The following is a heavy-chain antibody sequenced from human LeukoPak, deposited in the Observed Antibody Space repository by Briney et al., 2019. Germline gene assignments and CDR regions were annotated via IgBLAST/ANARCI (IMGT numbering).Heavy chain of an antibody. V-gene: IGHV3-23*01. CDR1: GFTFSSYA. D-gene: IGHD3-16*01. J-gene: IGHJ6*02. CDR2: ISGSGGST. CDR3: AKDLWAHYGMDV. Sequence: GSLRLPCAASGFTFSSYAMNWVRQAPGKGREWVSAISGSGGSTYYGDSVKGRFTISRDNSKNTLYVQKNSLRAEDTAVYYCAKDLWAHYGMDVWGQGTTVTVSS.